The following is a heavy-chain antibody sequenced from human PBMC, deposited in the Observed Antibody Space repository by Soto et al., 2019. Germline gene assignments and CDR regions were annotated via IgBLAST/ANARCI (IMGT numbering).Heavy chain of an antibody. CDR2: IGTAGDT. Sequence: GGSLRLSCAASGFTFSSYDMHWVRQATGKGLEWVSAIGTAGDTYYPGSVKGRFTISRENAKNSLYLQMNSLRAEDTAVYYCAKGAIVLMVYAIDYWGKGTLVTVSS. CDR1: GFTFSSYD. J-gene: IGHJ4*02. D-gene: IGHD2-8*01. V-gene: IGHV3-13*01. CDR3: AKGAIVLMVYAIDY.